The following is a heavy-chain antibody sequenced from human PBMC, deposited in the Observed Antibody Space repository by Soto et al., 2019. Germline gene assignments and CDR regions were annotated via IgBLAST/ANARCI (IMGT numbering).Heavy chain of an antibody. CDR3: ARDITGTTFSFDY. CDR2: IYYSGST. V-gene: IGHV4-30-4*01. Sequence: SETLSLTCTVSGGSISSGDYYWSWIRQPPGKGLEWIGYIYYSGSTYYNPSLKSRVTISVDTSKNQFSLKLSSVTAADTAVYYCARDITGTTFSFDYWGQGTLVTVSS. D-gene: IGHD1-20*01. CDR1: GGSISSGDYY. J-gene: IGHJ4*02.